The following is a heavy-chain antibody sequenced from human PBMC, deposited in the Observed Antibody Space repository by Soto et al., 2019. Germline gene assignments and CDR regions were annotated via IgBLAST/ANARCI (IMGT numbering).Heavy chain of an antibody. J-gene: IGHJ4*02. CDR2: ISAYNGNT. CDR3: ARDPPYSSSSEGNFDY. Sequence: ASVKVSCKASGYTFTSYGISWVRQAPGQGLEWMGWISAYNGNTNYAQKRQGRVTMTTDTSTSTAYMELRSLRSDDTAVYYCARDPPYSSSSEGNFDYWGQGTLVTVSS. V-gene: IGHV1-18*01. D-gene: IGHD6-6*01. CDR1: GYTFTSYG.